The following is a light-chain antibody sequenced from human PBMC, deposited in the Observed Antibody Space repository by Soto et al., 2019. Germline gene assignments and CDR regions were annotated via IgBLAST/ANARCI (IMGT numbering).Light chain of an antibody. J-gene: IGLJ1*01. CDR2: DVS. V-gene: IGLV2-11*01. Sequence: SVLNHPRSVSGSPGQSVTISCTGASSDVGAYNYVSWYQQHPGKAPKLMIYDVSTRPSGVPDRFSGSKSGTTASLTISGLQAEDEADYYCCSYAGSPYVFGTGTKVTVL. CDR3: CSYAGSPYV. CDR1: SSDVGAYNY.